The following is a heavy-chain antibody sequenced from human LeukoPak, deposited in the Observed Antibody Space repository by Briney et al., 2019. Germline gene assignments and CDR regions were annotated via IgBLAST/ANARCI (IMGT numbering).Heavy chain of an antibody. CDR2: FCWYSGSI. D-gene: IGHD4-17*01. J-gene: IGHJ6*01. Sequence: GGSLRLFCAASGFTLDDYAMHWVRQARGKGLEWVLDFCWYSGSIGYADSVKGRFTSSIDNAKNPLYLQMNSLRAQDTALYYCAKYADYGDNGHEEYGMDVGGQGTTVTVSS. CDR3: AKYADYGDNGHEEYGMDV. V-gene: IGHV3-9*01. CDR1: GFTLDDYA.